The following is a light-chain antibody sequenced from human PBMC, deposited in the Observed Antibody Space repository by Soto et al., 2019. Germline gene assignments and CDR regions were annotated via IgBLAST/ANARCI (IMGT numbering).Light chain of an antibody. CDR2: KAS. CDR1: QSITSG. J-gene: IGKJ1*01. V-gene: IGKV1-5*03. Sequence: DIQMTQSPSTLSASVGDRVTITCRASQSITSGLAWYQQKPGKATKLLIYKASSLESGVPSRFSGSGSGTEFTLTISSLQPDDFATYHCQQYNSYPWTVGQGTKVEIK. CDR3: QQYNSYPWT.